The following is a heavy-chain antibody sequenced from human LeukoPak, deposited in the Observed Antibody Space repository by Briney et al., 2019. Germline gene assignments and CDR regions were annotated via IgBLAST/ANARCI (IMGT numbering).Heavy chain of an antibody. CDR2: ISSSGSTI. CDR1: GFTFSSYE. V-gene: IGHV3-48*03. J-gene: IGHJ4*02. Sequence: PGGSLRLSCAASGFTFSSYEMNWVRQAPGKGLEWISYISSSGSTIYYADSVKGRFTISRDNAKNSLYLQMNSLRAEDTAIYYCARERSGWYGSYFDFWGQGTLVTVSS. D-gene: IGHD6-19*01. CDR3: ARERSGWYGSYFDF.